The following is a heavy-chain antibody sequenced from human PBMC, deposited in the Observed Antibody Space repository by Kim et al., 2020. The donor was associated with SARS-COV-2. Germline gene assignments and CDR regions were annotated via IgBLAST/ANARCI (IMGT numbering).Heavy chain of an antibody. V-gene: IGHV1-8*01. CDR1: GYTFTSYD. D-gene: IGHD6-13*01. Sequence: ASVKVSCKASGYTFTSYDINWVRQATGQGLEWMGWMNPNSGNTGYAQKFQGRVTMTRNTSISTAYMELSSLRSEDTAVYYCARHSSSSVGFDPWGQGTLVTVSS. J-gene: IGHJ5*02. CDR3: ARHSSSSVGFDP. CDR2: MNPNSGNT.